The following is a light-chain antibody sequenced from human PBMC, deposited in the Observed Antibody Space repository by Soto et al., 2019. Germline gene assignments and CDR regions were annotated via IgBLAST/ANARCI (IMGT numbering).Light chain of an antibody. V-gene: IGKV3-15*01. CDR3: QQDSSWPLT. CDR2: GAS. J-gene: IGKJ4*01. CDR1: QDIRSS. Sequence: MTQSPSTLSGSVGDRVTLSCRASQDIRSSLAWYQQKPGQAPRLLIYGASIRATGVPATFSGSGSGTEFTLSSSSLQSEHLGVYYCQQDSSWPLTFGGGTKVDIK.